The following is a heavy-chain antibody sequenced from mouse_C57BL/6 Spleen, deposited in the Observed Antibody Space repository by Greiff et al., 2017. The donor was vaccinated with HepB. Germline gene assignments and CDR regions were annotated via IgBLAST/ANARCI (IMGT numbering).Heavy chain of an antibody. Sequence: QVQLQQPGAELVMPGASVKLSCKASGYTFTSYWMHWVKQRPGQGLEWIGEFDPSDSYTNYNQKFKGESTLTVDKSSSTAYMQLSSLTSEDSAVYYCARTELGRGAWFAYWGQGTLVTVSA. CDR1: GYTFTSYW. J-gene: IGHJ3*01. V-gene: IGHV1-69*01. CDR3: ARTELGRGAWFAY. CDR2: FDPSDSYT. D-gene: IGHD4-1*01.